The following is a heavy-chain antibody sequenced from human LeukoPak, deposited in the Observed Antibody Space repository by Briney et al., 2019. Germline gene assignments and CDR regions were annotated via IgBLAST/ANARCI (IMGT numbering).Heavy chain of an antibody. CDR2: ISAYNGNT. CDR1: GYTLTELS. V-gene: IGHV1-18*01. J-gene: IGHJ4*02. CDR3: ARADYDSSGYYYLNDY. Sequence: ASVKVSCKVSGYTLTELSMHWVRQAPGQGLEWMGWISAYNGNTNYAQKLQGRVTMTTDTSTSTAYMELRSLRSDDTAVYYCARADYDSSGYYYLNDYWGQGTLVTVSS. D-gene: IGHD3-22*01.